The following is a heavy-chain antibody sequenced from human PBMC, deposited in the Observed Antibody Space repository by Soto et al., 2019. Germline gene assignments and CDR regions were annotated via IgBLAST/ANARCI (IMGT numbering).Heavy chain of an antibody. Sequence: PSETLSLTCAVSGGSISSGGYSWSWLRQPPGKGLGWIGYIYHTGSTYYNPSLKSRVTISVDRSKNQFSLKLSSVTAADTAVYYCARRYSSSPYYFDYWGQGTLVTVSS. J-gene: IGHJ4*02. CDR2: IYHTGST. V-gene: IGHV4-30-2*01. CDR3: ARRYSSSPYYFDY. D-gene: IGHD6-6*01. CDR1: GGSISSGGYS.